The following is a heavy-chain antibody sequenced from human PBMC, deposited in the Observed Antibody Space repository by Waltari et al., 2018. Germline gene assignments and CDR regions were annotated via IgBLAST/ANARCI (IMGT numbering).Heavy chain of an antibody. Sequence: EVQLLESGGGLVQPGGSLTLSCAASGFTFNTCAMNWVRQAPGKGLEWVAGSSSTAIYTAFADSGRGRFTISRDFSKNTVYLQMNTLRAEDTAIYYCAKEVVGDLKYFDHFGQGALVTVSS. CDR1: GFTFNTCA. D-gene: IGHD2-15*01. CDR2: SSSTAIYT. J-gene: IGHJ4*02. V-gene: IGHV3-23*01. CDR3: AKEVVGDLKYFDH.